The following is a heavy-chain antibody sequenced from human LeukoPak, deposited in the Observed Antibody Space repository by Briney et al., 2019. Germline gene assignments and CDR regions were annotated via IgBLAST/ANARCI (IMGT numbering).Heavy chain of an antibody. CDR1: GGSISGYH. V-gene: IGHV4-59*08. CDR2: IYYSGST. CDR3: ARHVYDILTGYPRYYFDY. Sequence: SETLSLTCTVSGGSISGYHWSWIRQPPGKGLECIGYIYYSGSTNYNPSLKSRVTISVDTSKNQFSLKLSSVTAADTAVYYCARHVYDILTGYPRYYFDYWGQGTLVTVSS. D-gene: IGHD3-9*01. J-gene: IGHJ4*02.